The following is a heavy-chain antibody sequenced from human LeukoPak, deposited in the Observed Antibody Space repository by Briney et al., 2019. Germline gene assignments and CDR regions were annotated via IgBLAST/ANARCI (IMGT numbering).Heavy chain of an antibody. Sequence: GASVKVSCKASGYTFTGYYMHWVRQAPGQGLEWMGWINSNSGGTNYAQKFQGRVTMTRDTSISTVYMELSRLRSDDTAVYYCARPSAYDSSALGLDYWGQGTLVTVSS. CDR2: INSNSGGT. J-gene: IGHJ4*02. D-gene: IGHD3-22*01. V-gene: IGHV1-2*02. CDR1: GYTFTGYY. CDR3: ARPSAYDSSALGLDY.